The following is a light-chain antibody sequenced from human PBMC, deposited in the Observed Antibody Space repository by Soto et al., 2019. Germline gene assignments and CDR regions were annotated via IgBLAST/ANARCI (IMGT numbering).Light chain of an antibody. CDR1: GSNLGRNY. CDR3: GSSDNNLRAYV. J-gene: IGLJ1*01. V-gene: IGLV1-51*01. Sequence: QSVLTQPPSVSATPGQKVTISCSGSGSNLGRNYVSWYQQLPGTAPRILIYDNVYRFSGIPDRFSASKSGTSATLGIAGLQPGDEGDDYCGSSDNNLRAYVFGTGTKLTVL. CDR2: DNV.